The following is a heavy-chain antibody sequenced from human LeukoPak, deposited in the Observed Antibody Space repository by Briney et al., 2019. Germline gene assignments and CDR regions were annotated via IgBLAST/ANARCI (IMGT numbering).Heavy chain of an antibody. J-gene: IGHJ4*02. CDR1: GFTFSSYG. CDR3: ARLYRSSSWYGIDY. Sequence: GGSLRLSCAASGFTFSSYGMNWVRQAPGKGLEWVSYISSSGSTKYYADSVKGRFTISRDNAKNSLYLQMNSLRAEDTAVYYCARLYRSSSWYGIDYWGQGTLVTVSS. D-gene: IGHD6-13*01. CDR2: ISSSGSTK. V-gene: IGHV3-48*03.